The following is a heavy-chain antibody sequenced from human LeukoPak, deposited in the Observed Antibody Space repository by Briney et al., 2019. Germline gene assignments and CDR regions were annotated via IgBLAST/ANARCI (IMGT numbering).Heavy chain of an antibody. CDR1: GFTFSSYE. CDR3: ARWAAAIGFDWFDP. J-gene: IGHJ5*02. CDR2: ISSSGSSI. Sequence: GGSLRLSCAASGFTFSSYEMNWVRQAPGKGLEWVSYISSSGSSINYADSVKGRFTISRDNAKNSLYLQMNSLRAEDTAVYYCARWAAAIGFDWFDPWGQGTLVTVSS. D-gene: IGHD2-2*01. V-gene: IGHV3-48*03.